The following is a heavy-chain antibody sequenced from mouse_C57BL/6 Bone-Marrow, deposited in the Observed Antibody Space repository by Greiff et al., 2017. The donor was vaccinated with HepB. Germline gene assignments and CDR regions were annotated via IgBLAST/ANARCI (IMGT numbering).Heavy chain of an antibody. D-gene: IGHD1-1*01. CDR1: GYTFTSYW. CDR2: IYPSDSET. J-gene: IGHJ2*01. V-gene: IGHV1-61*01. Sequence: VQLQQPGAELVRPGSSVKLSFKASGYTFTSYWMDWVKQRPGQGLEWIGNIYPSDSETHYNQKFKDKATLTVDKSSSTAYMQLSSLTSEDSAVYYCARSITTVVAGDYFDYWGQGTTLTVSS. CDR3: ARSITTVVAGDYFDY.